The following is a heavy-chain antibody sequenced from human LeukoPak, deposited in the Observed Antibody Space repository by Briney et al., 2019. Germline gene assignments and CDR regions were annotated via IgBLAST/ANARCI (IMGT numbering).Heavy chain of an antibody. V-gene: IGHV1-8*01. Sequence: ASVKVSCKASGYTFTSYDINWVRQATGQGLEWMGWMNPNSGNTGYAQKFQGRVTMTRNTSISTAYMELSSLRSEDTAVYYCARVRITIFGVAIYGMDVWGQGTTVTVSS. D-gene: IGHD3-3*01. CDR2: MNPNSGNT. J-gene: IGHJ6*02. CDR3: ARVRITIFGVAIYGMDV. CDR1: GYTFTSYD.